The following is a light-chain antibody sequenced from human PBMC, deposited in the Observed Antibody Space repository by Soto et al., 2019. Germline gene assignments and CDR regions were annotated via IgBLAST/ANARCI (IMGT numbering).Light chain of an antibody. J-gene: IGLJ1*01. CDR1: SSDVGGYNY. V-gene: IGLV2-14*01. CDR2: DVS. Sequence: QSALTQPASVSGSPGQSITISCTGTSSDVGGYNYVSWYQQHPAKVPKLMIYDVSNRPSGVSDRFAGTKSGNTASLTISGLQAEDEDDYYCYSYTTSSTYVFGTGTKLTVL. CDR3: YSYTTSSTYV.